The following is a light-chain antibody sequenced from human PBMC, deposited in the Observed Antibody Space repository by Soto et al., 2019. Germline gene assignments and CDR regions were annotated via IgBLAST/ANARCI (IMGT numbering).Light chain of an antibody. CDR2: NVS. CDR1: SSDVGGYNS. V-gene: IGLV2-14*01. Sequence: QSVLTQPASVSGSPGQSITISCTGTSSDVGGYNSVSWYQQHPGKAPKLMIYNVSNRPSGVSNRFSGSKSGNTASLTISGLQAEDEADYYCSSYTSSSTYVFGTGTKLTV. J-gene: IGLJ1*01. CDR3: SSYTSSSTYV.